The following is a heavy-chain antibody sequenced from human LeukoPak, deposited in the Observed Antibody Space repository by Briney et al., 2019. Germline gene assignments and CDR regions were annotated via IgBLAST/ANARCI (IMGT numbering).Heavy chain of an antibody. CDR2: ISGSGAST. V-gene: IGHV3-23*01. CDR3: AKDLGYCSGTSCYWDC. D-gene: IGHD2-2*01. CDR1: GFTFNNYA. Sequence: PGGSLRLSCAASGFTFNNYAMSWVRQAPGKGLEWVSSISGSGASTYYADSLRGRFTIMRDNSKNTLYLQMNSLRAEDTAVYYCAKDLGYCSGTSCYWDCWGQGTLVTVSS. J-gene: IGHJ4*02.